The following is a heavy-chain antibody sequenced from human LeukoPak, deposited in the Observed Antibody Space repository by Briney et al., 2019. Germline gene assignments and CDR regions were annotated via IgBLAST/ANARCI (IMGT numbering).Heavy chain of an antibody. CDR2: ISYDGTNI. CDR3: AKDVRAGWEPYYFDY. Sequence: GGSLRLSCAASGFTFSSYGMHWVRQAQGQGLEWVGVISYDGTNIYYADSVRGRFTISRDNSKNTLYLQMNTLRTEDTAVYYCAKDVRAGWEPYYFDYWGQGTLVTVSS. D-gene: IGHD1-26*01. J-gene: IGHJ4*02. CDR1: GFTFSSYG. V-gene: IGHV3-30*18.